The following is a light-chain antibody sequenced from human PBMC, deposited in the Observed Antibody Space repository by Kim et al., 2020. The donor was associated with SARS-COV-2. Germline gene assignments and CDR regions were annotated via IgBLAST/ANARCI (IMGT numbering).Light chain of an antibody. CDR3: QTWDSSTVV. J-gene: IGLJ2*01. CDR1: RFGDKY. Sequence: SYELTQPPSVSVSPGQTARITCSGDRFGDKYVCWYQLKPGQSPVLVIYQDGKRPSGIPARFSGSNSGITATLTIRETQAVDEADYYCQTWDSSTVVFGGGTQLTVL. V-gene: IGLV3-1*01. CDR2: QDG.